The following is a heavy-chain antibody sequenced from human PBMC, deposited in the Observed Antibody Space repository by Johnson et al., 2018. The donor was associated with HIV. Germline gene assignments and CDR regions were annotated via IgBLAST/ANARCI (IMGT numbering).Heavy chain of an antibody. CDR2: IKSKTDGGTT. Sequence: VQLVESGGGLVKPGGSLRLSCAGSGFTFSNAWMTWVRQAPGKGLEWVGRIKSKTDGGTTDYAAPVKGRFTISRDNSKNTLYLQMNSLRAEDTAVYYCAKCLLRSGGNCYVVDAFDIWGQGTMVTVSS. J-gene: IGHJ3*02. V-gene: IGHV3-15*01. CDR3: AKCLLRSGGNCYVVDAFDI. D-gene: IGHD2-15*01. CDR1: GFTFSNAW.